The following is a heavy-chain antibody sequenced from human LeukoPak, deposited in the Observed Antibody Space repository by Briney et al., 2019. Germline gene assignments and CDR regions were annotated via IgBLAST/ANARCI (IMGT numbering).Heavy chain of an antibody. CDR3: ARVGAWDLQRVFEY. Sequence: GGSLRLSCAASGLRFGDYWMTWARHIPGKGLEWVANIKQDGAEKHYAESVEGRFIISRDNAKNSLYLEMDILKVEDTAVYYCARVGAWDLQRVFEYWGQGTLVTASS. J-gene: IGHJ4*02. CDR2: IKQDGAEK. CDR1: GLRFGDYW. D-gene: IGHD1-26*01. V-gene: IGHV3-7*01.